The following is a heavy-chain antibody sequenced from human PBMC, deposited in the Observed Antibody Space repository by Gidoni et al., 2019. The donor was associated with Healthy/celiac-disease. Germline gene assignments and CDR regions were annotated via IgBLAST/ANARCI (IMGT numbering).Heavy chain of an antibody. Sequence: EVQLLESGGGLVQPGGSLRLSCAASGFTFSSYAMSWVLQAPGKGLEWVSAISGSGGSTYYADSVKGRFTISRDNSKNTLYLQMNSLRAEDTAVYYCATGGDLNYYYYGMDVWGQGTTVTVSS. CDR3: ATGGDLNYYYYGMDV. CDR2: ISGSGGST. D-gene: IGHD2-21*02. V-gene: IGHV3-23*01. CDR1: GFTFSSYA. J-gene: IGHJ6*02.